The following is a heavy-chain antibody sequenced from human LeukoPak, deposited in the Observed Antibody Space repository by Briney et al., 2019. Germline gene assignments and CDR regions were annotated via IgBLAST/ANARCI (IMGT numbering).Heavy chain of an antibody. D-gene: IGHD3-16*01. Sequence: PGGSLRLSCAASGFTFSSYEMNWVRPAPGKGLEWVSYISSSGSTIYYADSVKGRFTISSDNAKNSLYLQMKSLRAEDTAVYYFPGGEKGNGYWGQGTLVTFPS. J-gene: IGHJ4*02. V-gene: IGHV3-48*03. CDR2: ISSSGSTI. CDR1: GFTFSSYE. CDR3: PGGEKGNGY.